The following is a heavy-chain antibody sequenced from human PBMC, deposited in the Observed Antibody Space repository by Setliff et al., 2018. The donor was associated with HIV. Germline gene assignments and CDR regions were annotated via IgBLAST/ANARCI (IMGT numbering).Heavy chain of an antibody. D-gene: IGHD6-13*01. J-gene: IGHJ4*02. CDR3: AKNGPSRRGYYFDY. Sequence: GGSLRLSCVASGFTFSTFDMNWVRQAPGKGLEWVSVISFDGTKTSYADSVKDRFTISRDNSKNTLYLQMNSLRAEDTAVYYCAKNGPSRRGYYFDYWGQGTLVTVSS. V-gene: IGHV3-30*07. CDR1: GFTFSTFD. CDR2: ISFDGTKT.